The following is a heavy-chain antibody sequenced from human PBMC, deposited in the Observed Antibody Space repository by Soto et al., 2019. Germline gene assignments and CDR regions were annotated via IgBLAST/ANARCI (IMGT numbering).Heavy chain of an antibody. V-gene: IGHV1-46*01. Sequence: ASVKVSCKASGYTFTSYYMHWVRQAPGQGLEWMGIINPSGGSTSYAQKFQGRVTMTRDTSTSTVYMELSSLRSEDTAVYYCARVRYYYDSSGYTVDAFDIWGQGTTVTVSS. CDR3: ARVRYYYDSSGYTVDAFDI. CDR2: INPSGGST. CDR1: GYTFTSYY. J-gene: IGHJ3*02. D-gene: IGHD3-22*01.